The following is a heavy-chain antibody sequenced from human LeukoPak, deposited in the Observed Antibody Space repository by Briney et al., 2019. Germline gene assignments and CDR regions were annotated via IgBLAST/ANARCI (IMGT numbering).Heavy chain of an antibody. CDR1: GGSFRGYY. D-gene: IGHD6-19*01. CDR2: INHRGNT. Sequence: PSETLSLTCAVYGGSFRGYYWSGIRQPPGKGLEWIGEINHRGNTNYNPSLKSRVTISVDTPKNQFSLKLSSVTAADTAVYYCARGGGWYGSYYYYYMDVWGKGTTVTVSS. CDR3: ARGGGWYGSYYYYYMDV. V-gene: IGHV4-34*01. J-gene: IGHJ6*03.